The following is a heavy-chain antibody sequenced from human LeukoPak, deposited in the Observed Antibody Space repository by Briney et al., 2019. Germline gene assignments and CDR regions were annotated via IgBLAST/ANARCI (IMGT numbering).Heavy chain of an antibody. D-gene: IGHD3-10*01. CDR1: GLTVSRHY. Sequence: PGGPLRLSCAGSGLTVSRHYMSWVRQAPGKGLEWVAVIYSNNSTYYADSVKGRFTIFRDSSRNTLLLQMSSLRREDTAIYYCARDYMVRGMDVWGQGTTVTVSS. CDR3: ARDYMVRGMDV. J-gene: IGHJ6*02. CDR2: IYSNNST. V-gene: IGHV3-53*05.